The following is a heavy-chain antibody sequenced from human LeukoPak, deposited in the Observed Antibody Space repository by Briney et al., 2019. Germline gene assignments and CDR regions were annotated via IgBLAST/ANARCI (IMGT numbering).Heavy chain of an antibody. CDR2: IIPIFGTA. CDR3: ARGDYYDSSGYYVWFDP. Sequence: ASVKVSCKASGGTFSSYAISWVRQAPGQGLEWMRGIIPIFGTANYAQKFQGRVTITADESTSTAYMEPSSLRSEDTAVYYCARGDYYDSSGYYVWFDPWGQGTLVTVSS. D-gene: IGHD3-22*01. J-gene: IGHJ5*02. CDR1: GGTFSSYA. V-gene: IGHV1-69*13.